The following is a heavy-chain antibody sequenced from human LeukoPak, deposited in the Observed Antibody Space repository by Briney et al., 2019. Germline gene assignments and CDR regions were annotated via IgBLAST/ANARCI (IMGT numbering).Heavy chain of an antibody. CDR2: INHSGST. V-gene: IGHV4-34*01. CDR3: ARSQTGGTFDY. Sequence: PSETLSLTCAVYGGSFSGHYWSWIRQPPGKGLEWIGEINHSGSTNYNPSLKSRVTISVDTSKNQFSLKLSSVTAADTAVYYCARSQTGGTFDYWGQGALVTVSS. J-gene: IGHJ4*02. D-gene: IGHD1-26*01. CDR1: GGSFSGHY.